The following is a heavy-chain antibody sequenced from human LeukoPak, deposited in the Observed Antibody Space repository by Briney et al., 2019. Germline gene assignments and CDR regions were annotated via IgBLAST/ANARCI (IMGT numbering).Heavy chain of an antibody. J-gene: IGHJ3*02. D-gene: IGHD5-12*01. CDR2: ISYDGSNK. V-gene: IGHV3-30-3*01. Sequence: GGSLRLSCAASGFTFSSYAMHWVRQAPGKGLEWVAVISYDGSNKYYADSVKGRFTISRDNSKNTLYLQMNSLGAEDTAVYYCARVNKNVAQDAFDIWGQGTMVTVSS. CDR3: ARVNKNVAQDAFDI. CDR1: GFTFSSYA.